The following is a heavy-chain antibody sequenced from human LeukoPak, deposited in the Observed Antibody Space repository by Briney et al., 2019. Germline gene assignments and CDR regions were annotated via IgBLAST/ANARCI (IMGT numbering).Heavy chain of an antibody. J-gene: IGHJ4*02. Sequence: SETLSLTCTVSGGSISSSSYYWGWIRQPPGKGLEWIGSIYYSGSTYYNPSLKSRVTISVDTSKNQFSLKLSSVTAADTAVYYCVRQVIFGVVVLTYYFDYWGQGTLVTVSS. CDR3: VRQVIFGVVVLTYYFDY. CDR1: GGSISSSSYY. V-gene: IGHV4-39*01. D-gene: IGHD3-3*01. CDR2: IYYSGST.